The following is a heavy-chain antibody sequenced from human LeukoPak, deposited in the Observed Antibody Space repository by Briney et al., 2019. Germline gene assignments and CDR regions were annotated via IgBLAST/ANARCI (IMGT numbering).Heavy chain of an antibody. CDR1: GFTFSSYA. J-gene: IGHJ4*02. V-gene: IGHV3-23*01. Sequence: GGSLRLSCAASGFTFSSYAMSWVRQAPGKGLEWVSAISGSGGSTYYADSVKGRFTISRDNSKNTLYLQMNSLRAEDTAACYCAKVRRGATGCFDYWGQGTLVTVSS. CDR3: AKVRRGATGCFDY. D-gene: IGHD1-26*01. CDR2: ISGSGGST.